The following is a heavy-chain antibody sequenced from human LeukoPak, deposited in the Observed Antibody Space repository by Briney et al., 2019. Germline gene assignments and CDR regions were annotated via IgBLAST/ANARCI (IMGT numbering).Heavy chain of an antibody. J-gene: IGHJ5*02. D-gene: IGHD4-17*01. Sequence: GASVKVSCKASGYTFTGYYMHWVRQAPGQGLEWMGWINPNSGGTNYAQKFQGRVTMTRDTSISTAYMELSRLRSDDTAVYYCARQNGDYTGTSHWFDPWGQGTLVTVSS. CDR3: ARQNGDYTGTSHWFDP. V-gene: IGHV1-2*02. CDR2: INPNSGGT. CDR1: GYTFTGYY.